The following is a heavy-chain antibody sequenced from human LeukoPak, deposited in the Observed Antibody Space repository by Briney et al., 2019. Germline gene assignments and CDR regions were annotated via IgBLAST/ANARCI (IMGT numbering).Heavy chain of an antibody. CDR3: ARAGFALAPHRGTPFDS. Sequence: SETLSLTCAVYGGSFSDYYWSWIRQSPGKGLEWIGEINHSGTSNYNPSLKSRVTISIDTSKNQFSLKLTSVTAADTAVYYCARAGFALAPHRGTPFDSWGQGTLVTVSS. CDR1: GGSFSDYY. CDR2: INHSGTS. D-gene: IGHD6-6*01. V-gene: IGHV4-34*01. J-gene: IGHJ4*02.